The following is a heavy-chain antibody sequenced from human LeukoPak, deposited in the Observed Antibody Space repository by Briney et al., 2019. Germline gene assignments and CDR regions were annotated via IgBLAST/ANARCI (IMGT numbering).Heavy chain of an antibody. D-gene: IGHD1-1*01. Sequence: ASVKVSCKASGYAFTNYGVGWLRLAPGQGLQWLGWISTFNGNTNYAQIVQDRVTMTTDTSTNTAYLELGSLRSDDTAVYYCARRHLRGNGYFDHWGQGTLVTVSS. J-gene: IGHJ4*02. CDR1: GYAFTNYG. V-gene: IGHV1-18*01. CDR3: ARRHLRGNGYFDH. CDR2: ISTFNGNT.